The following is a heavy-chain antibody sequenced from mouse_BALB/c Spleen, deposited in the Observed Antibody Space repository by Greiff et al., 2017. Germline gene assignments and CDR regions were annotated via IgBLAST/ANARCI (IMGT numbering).Heavy chain of an antibody. Sequence: VKLMESGPGLVAPSQSLSITCTVSGFSLTSYGVHWVRQPPGKGLEWLGVIWAGGSTNYNSALMSRLSISKDNSKSQVFLKMNSLQTDDTAMYYCARENYYGSSPWFAYWGQGTLVTVSA. J-gene: IGHJ3*01. D-gene: IGHD1-1*01. CDR1: GFSLTSYG. CDR2: IWAGGST. CDR3: ARENYYGSSPWFAY. V-gene: IGHV2-9*02.